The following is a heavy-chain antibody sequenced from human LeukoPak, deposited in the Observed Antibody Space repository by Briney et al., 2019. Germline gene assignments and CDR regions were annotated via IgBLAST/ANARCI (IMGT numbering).Heavy chain of an antibody. V-gene: IGHV4-34*01. CDR2: INHSGST. J-gene: IGHJ4*02. CDR1: GDSVRNHY. CDR3: ARGRRGYSYAPFDY. D-gene: IGHD5-18*01. Sequence: PSETLSLTCSVSGDSVRNHYWSWIRQPPGRGLEWIGEINHSGSTNYNPSLKSRVTISVDTSKNQFSLKLSSVTAADTAVYYCARGRRGYSYAPFDYWGQGTLVTVSS.